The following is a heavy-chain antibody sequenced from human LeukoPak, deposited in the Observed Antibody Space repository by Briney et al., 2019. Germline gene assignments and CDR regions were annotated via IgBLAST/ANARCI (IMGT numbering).Heavy chain of an antibody. CDR2: ISGSGGSP. D-gene: IGHD2-2*01. Sequence: GGSLRLSCAASGFTFSSFAMSWVRQAPGKGLGWVSTISGSGGSPYYADSVKGRFTISRDNSKNTVYLQMSSLRAEDTAIYYCAKGNYQGFYYMDVWGKGTTVTVSS. CDR3: AKGNYQGFYYMDV. CDR1: GFTFSSFA. J-gene: IGHJ6*03. V-gene: IGHV3-23*01.